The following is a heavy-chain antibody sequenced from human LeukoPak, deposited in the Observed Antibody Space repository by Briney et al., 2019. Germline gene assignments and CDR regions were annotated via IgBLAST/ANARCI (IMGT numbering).Heavy chain of an antibody. CDR1: GGSISSYY. V-gene: IGHV4-59*01. CDR2: IYYSGST. D-gene: IGHD3-22*01. CDR3: ARTPNDDSSGYYYGNYYYYMDV. J-gene: IGHJ6*03. Sequence: SETLSLTCTVSGGSISSYYWSWIRQPPGKGLEWIGYIYYSGSTNYNPSLKSRVTISVDTSKNQFSLKLSSVTAADTAVYYCARTPNDDSSGYYYGNYYYYMDVWGKGTTVTISS.